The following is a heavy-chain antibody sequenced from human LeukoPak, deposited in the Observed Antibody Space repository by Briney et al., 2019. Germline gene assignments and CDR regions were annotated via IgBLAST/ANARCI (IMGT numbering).Heavy chain of an antibody. CDR2: IDSSASTT. Sequence: GGSLRLSCTASRFYFSTYDMNWVRQVPGRGLEWVSYIDSSASTTYYAGSVQGRFTISRDNAKNSLYLQMRSLRVEDTAFYYCASAHGGSGYDRPFDYWGQGTLVTVSS. CDR1: RFYFSTYD. V-gene: IGHV3-48*03. D-gene: IGHD5-12*01. CDR3: ASAHGGSGYDRPFDY. J-gene: IGHJ4*02.